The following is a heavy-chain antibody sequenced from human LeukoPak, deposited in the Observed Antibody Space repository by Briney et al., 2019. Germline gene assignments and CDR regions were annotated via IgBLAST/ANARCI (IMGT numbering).Heavy chain of an antibody. CDR3: AKDGGLWVSAHWGDS. Sequence: PGGSLRLSCAASGFTFNSYTMSWVRQAPGKGLEWVSTITTSDGNTYYADSVKGRFTVSRDNSKNTLFLQMNSLRAEDTAVYYCAKDGGLWVSAHWGDSWGRGTLVTVSS. V-gene: IGHV3-23*01. CDR2: ITTSDGNT. J-gene: IGHJ4*02. D-gene: IGHD7-27*01. CDR1: GFTFNSYT.